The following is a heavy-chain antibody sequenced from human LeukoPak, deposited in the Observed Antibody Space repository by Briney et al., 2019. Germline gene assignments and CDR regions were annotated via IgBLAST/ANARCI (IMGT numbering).Heavy chain of an antibody. Sequence: GASVKVSCKASEYTFTSNDINWVRQATGQGLEWMGWMNPNSGNTGYAQRFQGRVTMIRNTSISTAYMELSSLRSEDTAVYYCARGRLSGNYYWFDSWGQGTLVTVSS. J-gene: IGHJ5*01. V-gene: IGHV1-8*01. CDR2: MNPNSGNT. CDR1: EYTFTSND. D-gene: IGHD1-26*01. CDR3: ARGRLSGNYYWFDS.